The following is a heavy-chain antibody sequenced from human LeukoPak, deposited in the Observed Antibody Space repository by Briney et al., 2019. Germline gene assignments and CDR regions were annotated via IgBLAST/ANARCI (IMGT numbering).Heavy chain of an antibody. CDR2: ISNSGSRT. J-gene: IGHJ4*02. V-gene: IGHV3-23*01. Sequence: TGGSLRLSCAVSGFTFSSYAMGWVRQAPGKGLEWVSTISNSGSRTYYADSVKGRFTISRDNSNSKVSLQMNSLRAEDTAIYYCAKYFYGSGSYEGNKYYFDYWGQGTLVTVSS. CDR3: AKYFYGSGSYEGNKYYFDY. CDR1: GFTFSSYA. D-gene: IGHD3-10*01.